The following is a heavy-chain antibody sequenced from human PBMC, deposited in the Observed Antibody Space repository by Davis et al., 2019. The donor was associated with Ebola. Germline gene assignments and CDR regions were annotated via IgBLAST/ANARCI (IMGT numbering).Heavy chain of an antibody. V-gene: IGHV3-13*01. CDR1: GFTFSSYD. CDR3: ARGHSVDTFVYYYGMDV. CDR2: IGTAGDT. J-gene: IGHJ6*04. D-gene: IGHD3-16*01. Sequence: GESLKISCAASGFTFSSYDMHWVRQATGKGLEWVSAIGTAGDTYYPGSVKGRFTISRENAKNSLYLQMNSLRAGDTAVYYCARGHSVDTFVYYYGMDVWAKGPRSPSPQ.